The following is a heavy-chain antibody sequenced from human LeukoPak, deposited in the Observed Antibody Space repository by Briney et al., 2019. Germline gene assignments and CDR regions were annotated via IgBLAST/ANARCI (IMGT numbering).Heavy chain of an antibody. D-gene: IGHD4-17*01. CDR2: ISSSGSTI. CDR3: AKDAGSTVTPPFDFDY. CDR1: GFTFSSYE. J-gene: IGHJ4*02. Sequence: PGGSLRLSCAASGFTFSSYEMNWVRQAPGKGLEWVSYISSSGSTIYYADSVKGRFTISRDNAKNSLYLQMNSLRAEDTAVYYCAKDAGSTVTPPFDFDYWGQGTLVTVSS. V-gene: IGHV3-48*03.